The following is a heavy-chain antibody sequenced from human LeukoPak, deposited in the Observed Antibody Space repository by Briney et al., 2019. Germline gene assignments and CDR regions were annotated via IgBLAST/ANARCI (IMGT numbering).Heavy chain of an antibody. Sequence: PSETLSLTCTVSGGSMTSYYWSWIRQSQGKGLEWIGYIYYSGSTNYNPSLRSRVTISVDTSKNQFSLKLSSVTAADTAVYSCARHRGLGFDYWGQGTLVTVSS. CDR2: IYYSGST. V-gene: IGHV4-59*08. D-gene: IGHD5-24*01. J-gene: IGHJ4*02. CDR1: GGSMTSYY. CDR3: ARHRGLGFDY.